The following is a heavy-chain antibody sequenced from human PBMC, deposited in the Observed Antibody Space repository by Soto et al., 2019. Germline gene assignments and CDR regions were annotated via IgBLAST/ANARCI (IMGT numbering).Heavy chain of an antibody. V-gene: IGHV4-59*08. J-gene: IGHJ3*02. Sequence: QVQLQESGPGLVKPSETLSLTCTVSGGSISSYYWSWIRQPPGKGLEWIGYIHYSGSTNYNPSLKSRFTISVDTSKNQFSLQLTSVTAADTSVYYWVRPTTTATWAAFNIWGQGTMVTVSS. CDR3: VRPTTTATWAAFNI. CDR1: GGSISSYY. CDR2: IHYSGST. D-gene: IGHD4-17*01.